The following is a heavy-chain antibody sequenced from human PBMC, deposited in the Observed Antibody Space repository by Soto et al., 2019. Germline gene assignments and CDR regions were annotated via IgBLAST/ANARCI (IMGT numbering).Heavy chain of an antibody. CDR3: ARRRDSSPLGRNWLDP. J-gene: IGHJ5*02. V-gene: IGHV4-59*08. CDR2: IYYSGST. CDR1: GGSISSYY. Sequence: QVQLQESGPGLVKPSETLSLTCTVSGGSISSYYWSWIRQPPGKGLEWIGYIYYSGSTNYNPSLNSRVTISVATSKNQFSLKLSSGTAADTAVYYCARRRDSSPLGRNWLDPWGQGTLVTVSS. D-gene: IGHD6-13*01.